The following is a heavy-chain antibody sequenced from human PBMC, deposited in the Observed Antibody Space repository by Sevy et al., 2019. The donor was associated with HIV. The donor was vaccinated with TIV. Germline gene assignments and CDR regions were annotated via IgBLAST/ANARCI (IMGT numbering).Heavy chain of an antibody. J-gene: IGHJ3*02. CDR2: VNNDGSGT. D-gene: IGHD6-19*01. V-gene: IGHV3-74*01. Sequence: GGSLRLSCTASGFTFSSYWMHWVRQAPGQGLVWVSRVNNDGSGTIYADSVKGRFTISRDNAKNTVYLVMDSLRADDTAVYYCTGGAASGWQRDTFDIWGQGTMVTVSS. CDR3: TGGAASGWQRDTFDI. CDR1: GFTFSSYW.